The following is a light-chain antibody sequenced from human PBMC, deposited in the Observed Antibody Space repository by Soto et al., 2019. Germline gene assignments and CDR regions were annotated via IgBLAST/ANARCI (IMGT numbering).Light chain of an antibody. J-gene: IGKJ1*01. CDR1: QSFSNNY. CDR3: QQYDNSRT. CDR2: GAS. Sequence: EIVLTQSPDTLSLSPGERATLSCRASQSFSNNYIAWYQQRPGQAPRLLIYGASSRATGIPDRFSGSGSGTDFTLTISRLEPEDFAVYYCQQYDNSRTFGQGTKVEIK. V-gene: IGKV3-20*01.